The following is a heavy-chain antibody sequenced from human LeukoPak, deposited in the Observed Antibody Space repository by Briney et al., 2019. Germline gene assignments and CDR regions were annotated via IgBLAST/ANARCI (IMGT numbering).Heavy chain of an antibody. CDR3: AKVPHSWGLFDS. Sequence: GGSLRLSCAASGFTFSSYWMSWVRQVPGKGLEWVANIKQDGSEKDYLDSVKGRFTISRDNPKNTLYLQMDSLRTEDTAVYYCAKVPHSWGLFDSWGQGTLVTVSS. V-gene: IGHV3-7*01. CDR2: IKQDGSEK. D-gene: IGHD3-16*01. J-gene: IGHJ4*02. CDR1: GFTFSSYW.